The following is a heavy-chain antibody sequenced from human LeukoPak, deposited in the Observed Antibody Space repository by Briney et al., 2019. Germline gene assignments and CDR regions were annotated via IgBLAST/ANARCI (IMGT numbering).Heavy chain of an antibody. CDR1: GGTFSSDA. D-gene: IGHD2-2*01. J-gene: IGHJ4*02. V-gene: IGHV1-69*05. CDR3: ARGVVPAAIDY. Sequence: ASVKVSCKASGGTFSSDAISSVRQAPAQGLEWMGRIIPIFGTANYAQKFQGRVTITTDESTSTAYMELSSLRSEDTAVYYCARGVVPAAIDYWGQGTLVTVSS. CDR2: IIPIFGTA.